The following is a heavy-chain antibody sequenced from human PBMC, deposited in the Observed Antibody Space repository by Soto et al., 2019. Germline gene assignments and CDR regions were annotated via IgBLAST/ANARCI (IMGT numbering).Heavy chain of an antibody. Sequence: PSETLSLTCAVSGGSISSGGYSWSWIRQPPGKGLEWIGYIYHSGSTYYNPSLKSRVTISVDRSKNQFSLKLSSVTAADTAVYYCARSMVRGVIMWDYWGQGTLVTVSS. CDR2: IYHSGST. CDR3: ARSMVRGVIMWDY. J-gene: IGHJ4*02. CDR1: GGSISSGGYS. D-gene: IGHD3-10*01. V-gene: IGHV4-30-2*01.